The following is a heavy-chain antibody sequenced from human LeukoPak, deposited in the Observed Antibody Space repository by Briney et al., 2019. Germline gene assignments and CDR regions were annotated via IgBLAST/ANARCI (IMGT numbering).Heavy chain of an antibody. CDR1: GFTFSSYA. Sequence: GGSLRLSCAASGFTFSSYAMHWVRQAPGKGLEWVAVISYDGSNKYYADSVKGRFTISRDNSKNTLYLQMNSLRAEDTAVYYCARGGYSSSSEGYYWGQGTLVTVSS. CDR2: ISYDGSNK. CDR3: ARGGYSSSSEGYY. D-gene: IGHD6-6*01. V-gene: IGHV3-30-3*01. J-gene: IGHJ4*02.